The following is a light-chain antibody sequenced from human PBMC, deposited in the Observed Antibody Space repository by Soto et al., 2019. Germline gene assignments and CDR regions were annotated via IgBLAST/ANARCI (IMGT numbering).Light chain of an antibody. Sequence: EGVLTQSPGTLSLSPGERATLSCRTSQSVVNYQLAWYRQKPGQAPRLLIYNTFHRATGIPDRFSGTGSETDFTLTISRLEPEDFAVYHCQQYGALPPTFGQGTKVDI. CDR3: QQYGALPPT. CDR1: QSVVNYQ. J-gene: IGKJ1*01. V-gene: IGKV3-20*01. CDR2: NTF.